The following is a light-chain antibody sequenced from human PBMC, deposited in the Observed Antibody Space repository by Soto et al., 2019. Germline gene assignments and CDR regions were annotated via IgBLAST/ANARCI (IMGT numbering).Light chain of an antibody. V-gene: IGKV4-1*01. Sequence: DIVMTQSPDSLAVSLGQRATINCKSSQTILYSANDKNYLAWYQQRPGQPPKLLIYWASTRESGVPDRFSGSGSGTDFTLTINSLQPEDVAVYYCQQYRSTPLTFGGGTKVEIK. J-gene: IGKJ4*01. CDR2: WAS. CDR1: QTILYSANDKNY. CDR3: QQYRSTPLT.